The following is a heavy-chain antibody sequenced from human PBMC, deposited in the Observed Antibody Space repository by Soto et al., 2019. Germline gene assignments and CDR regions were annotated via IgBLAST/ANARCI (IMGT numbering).Heavy chain of an antibody. V-gene: IGHV1-69*01. CDR1: GGTFDNDA. Sequence: QEQLLQSGAEVRKPGSSVKVSCKASGGTFDNDAVSWVRQAPGQGLEWMGGIIPMFETVNYAQRFQGRLTIAADESTSTAYMELTSLTSADTAIYFCARGLRTGNYGMDVWGQGTTVTVSS. CDR3: ARGLRTGNYGMDV. CDR2: IIPMFETV. J-gene: IGHJ6*02. D-gene: IGHD2-15*01.